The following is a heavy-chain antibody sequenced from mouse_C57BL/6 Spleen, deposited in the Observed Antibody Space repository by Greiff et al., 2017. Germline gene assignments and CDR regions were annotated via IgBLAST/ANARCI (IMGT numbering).Heavy chain of an antibody. CDR1: GYSFTDYN. V-gene: IGHV1-39*01. CDR3: ARYHYGGFYFDY. D-gene: IGHD1-1*01. Sequence: VQLKESGPELVKPGASVKISCKASGYSFTDYNMNWVKQSNGKSLEWIGVINPNYGTTSYNQKFQGKATLNVDQSSSTAYMQLNSLTSEDSAFYYCARYHYGGFYFDYWGQGTSLTVSS. J-gene: IGHJ2*02. CDR2: INPNYGTT.